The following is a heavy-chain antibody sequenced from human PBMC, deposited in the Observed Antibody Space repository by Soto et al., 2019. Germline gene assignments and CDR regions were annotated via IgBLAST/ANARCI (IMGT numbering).Heavy chain of an antibody. CDR1: GGSFSGYY. CDR3: ARGQETYDFWSVFGRTDNWFDP. J-gene: IGHJ5*02. V-gene: IGHV4-34*01. Sequence: PSETLSLTCAVYGGSFSGYYWSWIRQPPGKGLEWIGEINHSGSTNYNPSLKSRVTISVDTSKNQFSLKLSSVTAADTAVYYCARGQETYDFWSVFGRTDNWFDPWGQGTLVTVSS. CDR2: INHSGST. D-gene: IGHD3-3*01.